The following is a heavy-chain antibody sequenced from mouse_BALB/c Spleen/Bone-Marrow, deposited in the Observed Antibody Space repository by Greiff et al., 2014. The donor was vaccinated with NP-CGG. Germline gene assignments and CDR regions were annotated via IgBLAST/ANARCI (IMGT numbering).Heavy chain of an antibody. J-gene: IGHJ3*01. CDR2: ISNGGIYT. Sequence: EVQLQQSGGDLVKPGGSLKLSCAASGFTFSTYGMSWVRQNPDKRLEWVAAISNGGIYTYYPDTVKGRFTISRDNAKNTLYLQMSSLKSEDTAMYYCVRPYDYGTWFAYWGQGTLVTVSA. CDR1: GFTFSTYG. D-gene: IGHD2-4*01. V-gene: IGHV5-6*01. CDR3: VRPYDYGTWFAY.